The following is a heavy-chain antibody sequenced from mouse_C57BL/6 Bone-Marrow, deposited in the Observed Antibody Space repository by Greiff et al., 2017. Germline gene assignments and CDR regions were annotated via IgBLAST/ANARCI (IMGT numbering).Heavy chain of an antibody. V-gene: IGHV1-81*01. J-gene: IGHJ1*03. CDR3: ATYGDHWYFDV. D-gene: IGHD2-13*01. Sequence: VQLQQSGAELARPGASVKLSCKASGYTFTSYGISWVKQRTGQGLEWIGEIYPRSGNTYYNEKFKGKSTLTADKSSSTAYMELRSLTSEDSAVYFCATYGDHWYFDVWGTGTTVTVSS. CDR2: IYPRSGNT. CDR1: GYTFTSYG.